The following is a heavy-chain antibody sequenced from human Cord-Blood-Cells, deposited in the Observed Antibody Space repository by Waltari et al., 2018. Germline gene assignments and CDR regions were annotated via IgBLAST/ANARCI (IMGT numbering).Heavy chain of an antibody. V-gene: IGHV4-59*01. Sequence: QVQLQESGPGLVKTSETLSLTCTVSGGSLSSYYMRWILQPTGKGLEWIGYIYYSGSTNYNPSLKSRVTISVDTSKNQFSLKLSSVTAADTAVYYCARLVGCSSTSCYFWFDPWGQGTLVTVSS. J-gene: IGHJ5*02. CDR1: GGSLSSYY. CDR2: IYYSGST. D-gene: IGHD2-2*01. CDR3: ARLVGCSSTSCYFWFDP.